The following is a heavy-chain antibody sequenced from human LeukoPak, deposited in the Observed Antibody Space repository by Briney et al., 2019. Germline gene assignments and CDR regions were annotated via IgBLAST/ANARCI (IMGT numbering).Heavy chain of an antibody. D-gene: IGHD6-19*01. CDR1: GFTFSSYS. CDR3: ARAVADDY. Sequence: GGSLRLSCAASGFTFSSYSMNWVRQAPGKGLEWVSYISSSSSTIYYADSVKGRFTISRDKAKNSLYLQMNSLRAEDTAVYYCARAVADDYWGQGTLVTVSS. CDR2: ISSSSSTI. J-gene: IGHJ4*02. V-gene: IGHV3-48*01.